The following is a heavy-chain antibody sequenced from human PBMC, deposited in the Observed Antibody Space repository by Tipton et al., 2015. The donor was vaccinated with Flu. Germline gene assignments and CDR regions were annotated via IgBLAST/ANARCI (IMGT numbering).Heavy chain of an antibody. CDR2: IYYSGST. CDR3: AREVIAAAGNVDY. D-gene: IGHD6-13*01. V-gene: IGHV4-59*01. CDR1: GGSISSYY. Sequence: TLSLTCTVSGGSISSYYWSWIRQPPGKGLEWIGYIYYSGSTNYNPSLKSRVTISVDTSKNQFSLKLSSVTAADTAVYYCAREVIAAAGNVDYWGQGPLVTVSS. J-gene: IGHJ4*02.